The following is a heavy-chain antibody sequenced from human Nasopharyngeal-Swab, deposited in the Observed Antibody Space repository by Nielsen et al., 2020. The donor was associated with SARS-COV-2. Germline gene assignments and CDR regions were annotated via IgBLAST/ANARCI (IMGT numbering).Heavy chain of an antibody. CDR3: ARVPNRGYFDY. Sequence: GESLKISCAASGFTFSSYWMHWVRQAPGKGLVWVSRSDGSSTSYADSVKGRFTISRDNAKNTLYLQMNSLRAEDTAVYYCARVPNRGYFDYWGQGTLVTVSS. V-gene: IGHV3-74*01. D-gene: IGHD3-10*01. CDR1: GFTFSSYW. J-gene: IGHJ4*02. CDR2: SDGSST.